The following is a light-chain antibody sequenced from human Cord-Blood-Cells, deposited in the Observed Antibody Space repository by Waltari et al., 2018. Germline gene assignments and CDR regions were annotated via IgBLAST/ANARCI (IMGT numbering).Light chain of an antibody. V-gene: IGKV1-39*01. CDR1: QGTSSY. CDR3: EQSYSTPGT. CDR2: AAS. J-gene: IGKJ1*01. Sequence: DIQMTQPPSSLSASVGDRVTITCRASQGTSSYFNWYQQKPGKAPELLIYAASSLQSGVPSRFSGSGSGTDFTLTISSLQPEDFATYYCEQSYSTPGTFGQGTKVEIK.